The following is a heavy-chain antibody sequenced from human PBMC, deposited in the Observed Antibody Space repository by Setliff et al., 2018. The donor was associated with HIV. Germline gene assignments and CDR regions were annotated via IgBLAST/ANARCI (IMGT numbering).Heavy chain of an antibody. CDR1: GFTFGSYA. V-gene: IGHV3-23*01. Sequence: LRLSCAPSGFTFGSYAMSWVRQAPGKGLEWVSSISSSSSYIYYADSVKGRFTISRDNSKNTVYLQMNSLRAEDTAVYYCAKGYFDWLRAGTFDYWGQGSLVTVSS. J-gene: IGHJ4*02. CDR2: ISSSSSYI. CDR3: AKGYFDWLRAGTFDY. D-gene: IGHD3-9*01.